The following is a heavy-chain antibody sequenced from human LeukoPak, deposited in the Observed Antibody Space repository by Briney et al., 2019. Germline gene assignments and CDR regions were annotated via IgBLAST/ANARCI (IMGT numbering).Heavy chain of an antibody. V-gene: IGHV3-7*01. CDR2: IKQDGSEK. CDR1: GFTFSSYW. D-gene: IGHD2-15*01. CDR3: ARDPGYCSGGSCYFDY. J-gene: IGHJ4*02. Sequence: GGSLRLSCAASGFTFSSYWMSWVRQAPGKGLEWVANIKQDGSEKYYGDSVKGRFTISRDNAKNSLYLQMNSLRAEDTAVYYCARDPGYCSGGSCYFDYWGQGTLVTVSS.